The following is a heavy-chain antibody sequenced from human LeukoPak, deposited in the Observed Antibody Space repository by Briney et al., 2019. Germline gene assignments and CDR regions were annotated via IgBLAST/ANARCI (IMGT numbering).Heavy chain of an antibody. CDR3: ARDGTVTFDY. J-gene: IGHJ4*02. D-gene: IGHD4-11*01. V-gene: IGHV1-18*01. CDR1: GYTFTSYG. CDR2: ISPYNGNT. Sequence: ASVKVSCKASGYTFTSYGITWVRQAPGQGLEWMGWISPYNGNTNYEPKFQGRVTMTRDMSTSTVYMELSSLRSEDTAVYYCARDGTVTFDYWGQGTLVTVSS.